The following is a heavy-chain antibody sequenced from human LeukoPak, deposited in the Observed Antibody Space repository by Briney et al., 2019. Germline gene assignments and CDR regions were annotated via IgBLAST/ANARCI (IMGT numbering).Heavy chain of an antibody. CDR2: ISAYNGNT. D-gene: IGHD2-15*01. V-gene: IGHV1-18*01. CDR1: GYTFTSYG. J-gene: IGHJ6*03. CDR3: ARVVSCSGGSYYYYYYYYYMDV. Sequence: ASVKVSCKASGYTFTSYGISWVRQAPGQGLEWMGWISAYNGNTNYAQKLQGRVTMTTDTSTSTAYMELRSLRSDDTAVYYCARVVSCSGGSYYYYYYYYYMDVWGKGTTVTVSS.